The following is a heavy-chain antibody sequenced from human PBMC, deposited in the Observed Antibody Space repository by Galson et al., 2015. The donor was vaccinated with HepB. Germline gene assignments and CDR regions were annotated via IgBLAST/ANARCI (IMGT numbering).Heavy chain of an antibody. J-gene: IGHJ4*02. CDR2: TYYRSKWYN. Sequence: CAISGDSVSSNTAAWNWIRQSPSRGLEWLGRTYYRSKWYNDYAISVRSRITINPDTSKNQFSLQLNSVTPEDTAVYYCAKATGHTARGGAFDYWGQGTLVTVSS. V-gene: IGHV6-1*01. D-gene: IGHD5-18*01. CDR1: GDSVSSNTAA. CDR3: AKATGHTARGGAFDY.